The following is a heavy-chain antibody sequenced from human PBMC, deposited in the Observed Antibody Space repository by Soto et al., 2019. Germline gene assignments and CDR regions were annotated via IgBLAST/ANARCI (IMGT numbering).Heavy chain of an antibody. V-gene: IGHV1-3*01. J-gene: IGHJ5*02. CDR1: GYTFTSYA. D-gene: IGHD3-9*01. CDR3: ARGRGASRNCDILTGYSTDWFDP. CDR2: INAGNGNT. Sequence: QVQLVQSGAEVKKPGASVKVSCKASGYTFTSYAMHWVRQAPGQRLEWMGWINAGNGNTKYSQKFQGRVTITRDTSASTAYMELSSLRSEDTAVYYCARGRGASRNCDILTGYSTDWFDPWGQGTLVTVSS.